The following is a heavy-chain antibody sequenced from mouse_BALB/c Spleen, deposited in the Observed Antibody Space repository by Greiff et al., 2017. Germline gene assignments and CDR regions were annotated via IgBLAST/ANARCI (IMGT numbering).Heavy chain of an antibody. Sequence: VQLQESGPGLVAPSQSLSITCTVSGFSLTSYGVHWVRQPPGKGLEWLGVIWAGGSTNYNSALMSRLSISKDNSKSQVFLKMNSLQTDDTAMYYCARDYYGSSYLMDYWGQGTSVTVSS. D-gene: IGHD1-1*01. CDR2: IWAGGST. J-gene: IGHJ4*01. CDR3: ARDYYGSSYLMDY. V-gene: IGHV2-9*02. CDR1: GFSLTSYG.